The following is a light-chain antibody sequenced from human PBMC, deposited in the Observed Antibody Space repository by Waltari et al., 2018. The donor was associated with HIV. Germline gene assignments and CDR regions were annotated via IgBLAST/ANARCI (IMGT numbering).Light chain of an antibody. CDR3: SSYTTTSTIL. CDR1: NSDVCGYNY. J-gene: IGLJ2*01. V-gene: IGLV2-14*01. CDR2: EVT. Sequence: QSALTQPASVSGSPGQSITISCTGSNSDVCGYNYVSWYQQHPGNAPTLLLFEVTHRPSGISSRFSGSKSGNTATMTISGLQAEDEADYYCSSYTTTSTILFGGGTKVTVL.